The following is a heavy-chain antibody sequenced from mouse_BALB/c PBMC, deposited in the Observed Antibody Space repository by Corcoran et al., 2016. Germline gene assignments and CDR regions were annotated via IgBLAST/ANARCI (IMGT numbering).Heavy chain of an antibody. CDR2: INTYTGEP. V-gene: IGHV9-3-1*01. CDR1: GYTFTNYG. J-gene: IGHJ2*01. Sequence: QIQLVQSGPELKKPGETVKISCKASGYTFTNYGMNWVKQAPGKGLKWMGWINTYTGEPTYADDFKGRFAFSLETSASTAYLQINNLKNEDTATYFCANGNYVDYWGQGTTLIVSS. D-gene: IGHD2-1*01. CDR3: ANGNYVDY.